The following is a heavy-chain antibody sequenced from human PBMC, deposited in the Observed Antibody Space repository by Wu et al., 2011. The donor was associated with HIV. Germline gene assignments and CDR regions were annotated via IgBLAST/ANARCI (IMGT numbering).Heavy chain of an antibody. Sequence: QVQLVQSGAEVKKPGSSVKVSCKASGGTFSSYAISWVRQAPGQGLEWMGGINPIFGTANYAQKFQGRVTISTDESTTTAYMELSSLRSEDTAVYYCARDYGDYEGRYWFAPGAREPWSPSPQ. J-gene: IGHJ5*02. V-gene: IGHV1-69*01. CDR1: GGTFSSYA. D-gene: IGHD4-17*01. CDR2: INPIFGTA. CDR3: ARDYGDYEGRYWFAP.